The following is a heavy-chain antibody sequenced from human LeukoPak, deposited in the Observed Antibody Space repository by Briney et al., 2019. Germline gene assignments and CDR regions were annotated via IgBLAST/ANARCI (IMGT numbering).Heavy chain of an antibody. V-gene: IGHV4-59*08. J-gene: IGHJ4*02. CDR1: GGSISDNY. D-gene: IGHD2-15*01. Sequence: ASETLSLTCTVSGGSISDNYWSWIRQPPAKGLEWIGYAYYSGHTNYNSSLKSRVTMSLDTSKSQFSLRLSSVTAADTAVYFCARHPFATPFDYWGPGTLVTVSS. CDR3: ARHPFATPFDY. CDR2: AYYSGHT.